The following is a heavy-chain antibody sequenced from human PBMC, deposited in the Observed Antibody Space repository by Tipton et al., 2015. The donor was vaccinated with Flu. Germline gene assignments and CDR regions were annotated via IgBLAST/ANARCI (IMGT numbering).Heavy chain of an antibody. CDR1: GFTFSSYA. Sequence: SLRLSCAASGFTFSSYAMSWVRQAPGKGLEWVSAISGSGGSTYYADSVKGRFTISRDNSKDTLYLQMNSLRAEDTAVYYCAKTPMYSSGWYVGYWGQGTLVTVSS. J-gene: IGHJ4*02. D-gene: IGHD6-19*01. CDR3: AKTPMYSSGWYVGY. CDR2: ISGSGGST. V-gene: IGHV3-23*01.